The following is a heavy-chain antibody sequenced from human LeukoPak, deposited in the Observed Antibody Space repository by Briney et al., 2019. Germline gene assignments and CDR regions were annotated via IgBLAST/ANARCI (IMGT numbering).Heavy chain of an antibody. Sequence: SQTLSLTCAVSGGSISSGGYSWSWIRQPPGKGLEWIGYIYHSGSTYYNPSLKSRVTISVDKSKNQFSLNLTSVTAADTAVYYCARFTTEVAGTYPFDYWGQGTLVTVS. D-gene: IGHD6-19*01. CDR2: IYHSGST. V-gene: IGHV4-30-2*02. J-gene: IGHJ4*02. CDR3: ARFTTEVAGTYPFDY. CDR1: GGSISSGGYS.